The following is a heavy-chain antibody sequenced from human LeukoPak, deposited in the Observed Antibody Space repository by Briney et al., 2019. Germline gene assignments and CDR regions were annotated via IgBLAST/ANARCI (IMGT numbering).Heavy chain of an antibody. CDR3: ARYQADIVVVPAAIDYYYMDV. J-gene: IGHJ6*03. Sequence: ASQTLSLTCTVSGGSISSGSYYWSWIRQPAGRGLETIGRIYTSGSTNYNPSLKSRVTISVDTSKNQFSLKLSSVTAADTAVYYCARYQADIVVVPAAIDYYYMDVWGKGTTVTVSS. D-gene: IGHD2-2*02. CDR2: IYTSGST. CDR1: GGSISSGSYY. V-gene: IGHV4-61*02.